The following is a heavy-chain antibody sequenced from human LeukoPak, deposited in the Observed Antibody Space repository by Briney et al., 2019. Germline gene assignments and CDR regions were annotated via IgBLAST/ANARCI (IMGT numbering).Heavy chain of an antibody. Sequence: SETLSLTCTVSGGSISSYYWSWIRQPPGKGLEWIGYIYYSGSTNYNPSLKSRVTISIDTSKNQFSLKLSSVTAADTAVYYCARRGSGHVPHYFDYWGQGTLVTVSS. CDR1: GGSISSYY. D-gene: IGHD2-15*01. J-gene: IGHJ4*02. CDR2: IYYSGST. CDR3: ARRGSGHVPHYFDY. V-gene: IGHV4-59*01.